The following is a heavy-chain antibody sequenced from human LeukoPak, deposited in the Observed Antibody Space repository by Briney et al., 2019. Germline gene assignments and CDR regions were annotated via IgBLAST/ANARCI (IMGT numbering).Heavy chain of an antibody. Sequence: GGSLRLSCAASGFTFSSYSMNWVRQAPGKGLEWVLSISSSSSYIYYADSVKGRFTISRDNAKNSLYLQMNSLRAEDTAVYYCARDHCSSTSCYSSWPYYYYYGMDVWGQGTTVTVSS. J-gene: IGHJ6*02. CDR3: ARDHCSSTSCYSSWPYYYYYGMDV. D-gene: IGHD2-2*01. V-gene: IGHV3-21*01. CDR2: ISSSSSYI. CDR1: GFTFSSYS.